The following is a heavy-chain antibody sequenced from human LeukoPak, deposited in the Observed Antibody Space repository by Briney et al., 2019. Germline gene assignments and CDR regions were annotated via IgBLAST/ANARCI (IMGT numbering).Heavy chain of an antibody. V-gene: IGHV1-2*04. J-gene: IGHJ6*02. CDR3: ARGAPSYSSSWSDNYYYYGMDV. D-gene: IGHD6-13*01. CDR1: GYTFTGYY. Sequence: ASVNVSCKASGYTFTGYYMHWVRQAPGQGLEWMGWINPNSGGTNYAQKFQGWVTMTRDTSISTAYMELSGLRSDDTAVYYCARGAPSYSSSWSDNYYYYGMDVWGQGTTVTVSS. CDR2: INPNSGGT.